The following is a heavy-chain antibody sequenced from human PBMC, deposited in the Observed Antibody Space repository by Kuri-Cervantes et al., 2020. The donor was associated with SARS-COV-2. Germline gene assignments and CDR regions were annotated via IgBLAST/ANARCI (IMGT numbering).Heavy chain of an antibody. CDR2: ISSSSSYR. V-gene: IGHV3-21*01. J-gene: IGHJ4*02. Sequence: GESLKISCAASGFTFSSYSMDWVRQAPGKGLEWFSSISSSSSYRYYADSVKGRFTISRDNAKNSLYLQMNSLRAEDTAVYYCARAGRWLQSTPFDYWGQGTLVTVSS. CDR1: GFTFSSYS. CDR3: ARAGRWLQSTPFDY. D-gene: IGHD5-24*01.